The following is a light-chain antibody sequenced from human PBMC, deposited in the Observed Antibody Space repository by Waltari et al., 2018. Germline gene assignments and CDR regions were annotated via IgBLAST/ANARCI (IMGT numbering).Light chain of an antibody. CDR2: WAS. CDR3: QQYFDNPWT. V-gene: IGKV4-1*01. J-gene: IGKJ1*01. CDR1: QTVFYNSDNKNY. Sequence: DIVMTQSPDSLTVSLGERATINCTSSQTVFYNSDNKNYLSWYQQKPGQPPKLLIYWASTRESGVPDRFSGSGSGTDFDLTISDLQAEDVAVYFCQQYFDNPWTFGRGTKVEVK.